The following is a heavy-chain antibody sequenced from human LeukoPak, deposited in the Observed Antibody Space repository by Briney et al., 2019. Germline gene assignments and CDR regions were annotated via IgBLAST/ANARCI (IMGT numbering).Heavy chain of an antibody. V-gene: IGHV4-59*11. J-gene: IGHJ5*02. CDR1: GVSISSHY. CDR3: ARQTDGLNWFDP. Sequence: SETLSLTCNVSGVSISSHYWSWIRQPPGKGLEWIAYIYYTGTTNYNPSLKSRVTISLDTSKNQFSLKLSSVTAADTAVYYCARQTDGLNWFDPWGQGTLVTVSS. CDR2: IYYTGTT. D-gene: IGHD5-24*01.